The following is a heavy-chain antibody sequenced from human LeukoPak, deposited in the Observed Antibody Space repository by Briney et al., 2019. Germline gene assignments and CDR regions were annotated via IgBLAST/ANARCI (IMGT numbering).Heavy chain of an antibody. V-gene: IGHV4-34*01. CDR1: GGSFSGYY. CDR2: INHSGTT. D-gene: IGHD6-19*01. Sequence: PSENLFLTCAVYGGSFSGYYWSWIRQPPGKGLEWIGEINHSGTTNYNPSLKSRVTISVDTSKNQFSLKLSSVTAADTAVYYCARGDSSGWYFDYWGQGTLVTVSS. J-gene: IGHJ4*02. CDR3: ARGDSSGWYFDY.